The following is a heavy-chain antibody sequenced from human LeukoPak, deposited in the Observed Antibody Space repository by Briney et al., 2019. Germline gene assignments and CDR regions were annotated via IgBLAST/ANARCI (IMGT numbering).Heavy chain of an antibody. CDR1: GFTFSNYW. D-gene: IGHD5-12*01. CDR2: INTDGSST. V-gene: IGHV3-74*01. J-gene: IGHJ5*02. Sequence: GGPLRLSCAASGFTFSNYWMHWVRQAPGKGLVWVSRINTDGSSTDYADSVKGRFTISRDNAKNTLYLQVNSLRAEDTAVYYCARDLDGYRSGNGAWGQGTLVTVSS. CDR3: ARDLDGYRSGNGA.